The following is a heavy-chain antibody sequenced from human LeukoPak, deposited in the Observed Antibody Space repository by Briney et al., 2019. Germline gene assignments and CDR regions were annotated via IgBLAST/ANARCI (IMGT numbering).Heavy chain of an antibody. D-gene: IGHD3-10*01. Sequence: SETLSLTCTVSGGSISSYYWSWIRQPPGKGLEWIGYIYYSGSTNYNPSLKSRVTISVDTSKNQLSLKLSSVTAADTAVYYCARAMYYYGSGSYYTWFDPWGQGTLVTVSS. CDR1: GGSISSYY. CDR3: ARAMYYYGSGSYYTWFDP. CDR2: IYYSGST. J-gene: IGHJ5*02. V-gene: IGHV4-59*01.